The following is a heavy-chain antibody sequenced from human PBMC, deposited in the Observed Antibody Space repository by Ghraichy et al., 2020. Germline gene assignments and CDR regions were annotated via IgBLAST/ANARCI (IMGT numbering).Heavy chain of an antibody. Sequence: GGSLRLSCAASGFIFSKYWMHWVHQDPGKGPVWVSRIDEYGGTIDYADSVEGRFTISRDNARNTLYLQMNRLTDDDTALYYCVLDLGGQRGAWGQGTLVTVSS. V-gene: IGHV3-74*01. CDR3: VLDLGGQRGA. J-gene: IGHJ5*02. CDR2: IDEYGGTI. CDR1: GFIFSKYW.